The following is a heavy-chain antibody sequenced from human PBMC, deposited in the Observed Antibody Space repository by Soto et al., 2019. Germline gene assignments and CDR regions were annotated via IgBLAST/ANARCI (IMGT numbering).Heavy chain of an antibody. J-gene: IGHJ6*02. CDR3: ARIRFRDGYYGMDV. Sequence: QVQLQESGPGLVKPSQTLSLTCTVSGGSISSGDYYWSWIRQPPGKVLEWIGYIYYSGSTYYNPSLKSRVTRAVDTSKNQCSLKLSSVTAADTAVYYCARIRFRDGYYGMDVWGQGTTVTVSS. D-gene: IGHD3-3*01. CDR1: GGSISSGDYY. CDR2: IYYSGST. V-gene: IGHV4-30-4*01.